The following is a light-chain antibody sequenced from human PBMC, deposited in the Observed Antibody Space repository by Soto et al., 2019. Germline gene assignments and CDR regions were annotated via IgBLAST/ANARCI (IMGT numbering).Light chain of an antibody. V-gene: IGLV1-44*01. Sequence: QSVLTQPPSTSGTPGQRVTISCSGSSSNIGSESVNWYQQLPGTAPKLLIYSYNQRPSGVPDRFSGSKSGTSASLAISGLXSEDEADYICAAWDDSLNGYVFGPGTKVTVL. CDR2: SYN. J-gene: IGLJ1*01. CDR1: SSNIGSES. CDR3: AAWDDSLNGYV.